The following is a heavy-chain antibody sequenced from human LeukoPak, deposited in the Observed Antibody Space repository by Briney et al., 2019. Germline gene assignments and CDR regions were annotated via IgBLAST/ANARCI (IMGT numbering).Heavy chain of an antibody. CDR2: IYYSGST. J-gene: IGHJ5*02. Sequence: SDTLSLTCTVSGGSISSSRYYWGWIRQPPGKGLEWIVSIYYSGSTYYNPSLKSRVTISVDTSKDQFSLKLTSVTAADTAVYYCARHSPYIRTPYHFDPWGQGTLVTVSS. D-gene: IGHD2/OR15-2a*01. V-gene: IGHV4-39*01. CDR1: GGSISSSRYY. CDR3: ARHSPYIRTPYHFDP.